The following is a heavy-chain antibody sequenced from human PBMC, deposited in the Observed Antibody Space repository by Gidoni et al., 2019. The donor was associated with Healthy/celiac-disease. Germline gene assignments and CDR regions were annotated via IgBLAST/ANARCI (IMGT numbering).Heavy chain of an antibody. V-gene: IGHV3-9*01. CDR1: GFTFDDYA. CDR2: ISWNSGSI. Sequence: EVQLVESGGGLVQPGRSLRLSCAASGFTFDDYAMHWVRQAPGKGLEWVSGISWNSGSIGYADSVKGRFTISRDNAKNSLYLQMNSLRAEDTALYYCAKGYSSGWYHDAFDIWGQGTMVTVSS. D-gene: IGHD6-19*01. J-gene: IGHJ3*02. CDR3: AKGYSSGWYHDAFDI.